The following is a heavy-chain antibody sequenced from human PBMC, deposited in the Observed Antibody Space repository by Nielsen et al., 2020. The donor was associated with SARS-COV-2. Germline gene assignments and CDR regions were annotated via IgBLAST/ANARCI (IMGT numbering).Heavy chain of an antibody. Sequence: GESLQISCQASGSIFTSSLISGVRQLPGKRLAWMGRIDPSDSYTNYSPSLQGHVINSADKSISTAYLQWSSLKASDTAMYYCARHTYYYGSGLNWFDPWGQGTLVTVSS. CDR1: GSIFTSSL. CDR3: ARHTYYYGSGLNWFDP. V-gene: IGHV5-10-1*01. J-gene: IGHJ5*02. D-gene: IGHD3-10*01. CDR2: IDPSDSYT.